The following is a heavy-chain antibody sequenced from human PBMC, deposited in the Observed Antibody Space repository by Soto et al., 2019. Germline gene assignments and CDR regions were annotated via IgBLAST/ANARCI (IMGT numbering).Heavy chain of an antibody. CDR3: ARDLDDFWSGYYSDWYYGMDV. CDR1: AFTFNNYA. V-gene: IGHV3-30-3*01. CDR2: ISYDGGKK. Sequence: ESGGGVVQAGRSLKLSCAASAFTFNNYAFHWVRQAPDKGLEWVAGISYDGGKKYYADSVKGRFTFSRDNSENTLYLQMISLRVEDTGIYYCARDLDDFWSGYYSDWYYGMDVWGQGTKVFVSS. D-gene: IGHD3-3*01. J-gene: IGHJ6*02.